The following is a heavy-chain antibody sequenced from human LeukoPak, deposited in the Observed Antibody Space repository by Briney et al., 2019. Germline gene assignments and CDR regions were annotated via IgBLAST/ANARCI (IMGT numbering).Heavy chain of an antibody. CDR2: INHSGST. J-gene: IGHJ4*02. V-gene: IGHV4-34*01. CDR3: AREGDGYNLDY. D-gene: IGHD5-24*01. Sequence: SETLSLTCAVYGGSFSGYYWSWIRRPPGKGLEWIGEINHSGSTNYNPSLKSRVTISVDTSKNQFSLKLSSVTAADTAVYYCAREGDGYNLDYWGQGTLVTVSS. CDR1: GGSFSGYY.